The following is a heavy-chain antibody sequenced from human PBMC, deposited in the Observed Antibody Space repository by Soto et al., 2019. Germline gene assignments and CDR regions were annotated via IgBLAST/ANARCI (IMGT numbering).Heavy chain of an antibody. CDR3: ARDNHSGYCSGGSCKPRYAFDI. CDR2: ISGSGGST. D-gene: IGHD2-15*01. V-gene: IGHV3-23*01. Sequence: GVLRLSCAASGVTFSIYAMSWVRQAPGKGLEWVSAISGSGGSTYYADSVKGRFTISRDNSKNTLYLQMNSLRAEDTAVYYCARDNHSGYCSGGSCKPRYAFDIWGQGTMVTVSS. J-gene: IGHJ3*02. CDR1: GVTFSIYA.